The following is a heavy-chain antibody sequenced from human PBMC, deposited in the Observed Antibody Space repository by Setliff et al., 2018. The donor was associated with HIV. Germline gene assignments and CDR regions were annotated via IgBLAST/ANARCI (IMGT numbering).Heavy chain of an antibody. CDR2: IRSKTYGGAT. V-gene: IGHV3-49*04. Sequence: GGSLRLSFTASGFTFGDHAVSWVRQAPGKGLAWVAFIRSKTYGGATEYAASVKGRFTISRDDSKSVAYLQMNSLKTEDTAVYYCTSARDFWSGYYTVPYYFHYWGQGTLVTVSS. CDR3: TSARDFWSGYYTVPYYFHY. J-gene: IGHJ4*02. CDR1: GFTFGDHA. D-gene: IGHD3-3*01.